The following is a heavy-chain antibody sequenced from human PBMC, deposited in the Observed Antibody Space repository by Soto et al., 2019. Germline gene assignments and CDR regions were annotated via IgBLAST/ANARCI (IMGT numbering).Heavy chain of an antibody. V-gene: IGHV4-30-4*01. D-gene: IGHD3-9*01. CDR2: IYYSGST. Sequence: ASETLSLTCTVSGGSISSGDYYWSWIRQPPGKGLEWIGYIYYSGSTYYNPSLKSRVTISVDTSKNQFSLKLSSVTAADTAVYYCARIHYDILTGYSYDYWGQGTLVTVSS. CDR3: ARIHYDILTGYSYDY. CDR1: GGSISSGDYY. J-gene: IGHJ4*02.